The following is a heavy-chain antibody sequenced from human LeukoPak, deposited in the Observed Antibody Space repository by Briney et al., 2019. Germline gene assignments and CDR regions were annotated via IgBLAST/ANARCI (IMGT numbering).Heavy chain of an antibody. CDR2: INHSGST. J-gene: IGHJ6*02. CDR3: ARCHTVYYYYGMDV. Sequence: SEILSLTCAVYGGSFSGYYWSWIRQPPGKGLEWIGEINHSGSTNYNPSLKSRVTISVDTSKNQFSLKLSSVTAADTAVYYCARCHTVYYYYGMDVWGQGTTVTVSS. V-gene: IGHV4-34*01. CDR1: GGSFSGYY.